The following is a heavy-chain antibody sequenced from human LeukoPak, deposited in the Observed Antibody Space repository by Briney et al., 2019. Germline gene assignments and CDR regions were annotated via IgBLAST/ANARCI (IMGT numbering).Heavy chain of an antibody. CDR3: VVGDYYDSSGYYRAFQH. CDR2: ISSSGSTI. CDR1: GFTFSSYE. J-gene: IGHJ1*01. V-gene: IGHV3-48*03. D-gene: IGHD3-22*01. Sequence: GGSLRLSCAASGFTFSSYEMNWVRQAPGKGLEWISYISSSGSTIYYADSVKGRFTISRDNAKNSLYLQMNSLRAEDTAVYYCVVGDYYDSSGYYRAFQHWGQGTLVTVSS.